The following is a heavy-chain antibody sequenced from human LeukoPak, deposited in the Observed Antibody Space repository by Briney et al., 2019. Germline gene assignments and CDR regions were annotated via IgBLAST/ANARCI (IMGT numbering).Heavy chain of an antibody. J-gene: IGHJ4*02. CDR1: GYSFTSYW. V-gene: IGHV5-51*01. CDR3: ARQSRGVTIFGVVPPVDY. D-gene: IGHD3-3*01. CDR2: IYPGDSDT. Sequence: GESLKISCKGSGYSFTSYWIGWVRQMPGKGLEWMGIIYPGDSDTRYSPSFQGQVTISADKSISTAYLQWSSLKASDTAMYYCARQSRGVTIFGVVPPVDYWGQGTLVTVSS.